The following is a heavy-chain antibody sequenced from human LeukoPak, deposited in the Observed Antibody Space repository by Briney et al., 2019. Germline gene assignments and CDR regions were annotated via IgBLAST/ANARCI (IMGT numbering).Heavy chain of an antibody. CDR3: AREVSYTMVRGVTNWFDS. J-gene: IGHJ5*01. Sequence: SETLSLTCTVSGGSISSYYWSWIRQPPGKGLEWIGYIYYSGSTNYNPSLKSRVTISVDTSKNQFSLKLSSVTAADTAVYYCAREVSYTMVRGVTNWFDSWGQGTLVTVSS. CDR1: GGSISSYY. D-gene: IGHD3-10*01. CDR2: IYYSGST. V-gene: IGHV4-59*12.